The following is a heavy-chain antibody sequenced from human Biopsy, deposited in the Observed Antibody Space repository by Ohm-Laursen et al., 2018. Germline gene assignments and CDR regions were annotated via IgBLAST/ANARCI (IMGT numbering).Heavy chain of an antibody. Sequence: SLRLYCAASGFSFSAYGMHWLRQAPDTGLEWEALTWDDGSHQYYADSVKGRFTISRDNSKNSLYLHINTLRVEDTAVYYCVTDRLDDITKVRGIMTDWGQGTLVIVSS. V-gene: IGHV3-33*01. CDR2: TWDDGSHQ. D-gene: IGHD3-10*01. J-gene: IGHJ4*02. CDR1: GFSFSAYG. CDR3: VTDRLDDITKVRGIMTD.